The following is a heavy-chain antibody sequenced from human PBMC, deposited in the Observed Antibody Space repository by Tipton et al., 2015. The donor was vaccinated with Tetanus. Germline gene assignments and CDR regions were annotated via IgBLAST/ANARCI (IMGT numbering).Heavy chain of an antibody. CDR1: RGSIITTY. Sequence: TLSLTCAVSRGSIITTYWSWIRPSPGKGLEWIGFIDYNGITNYHPSLRSRVRISVDSSTSQFFLRLASVTAADSAVYYCACGSGSFDNSDHSPPDIGGRGMMATVSS. J-gene: IGHJ4*02. V-gene: IGHV4-59*01. D-gene: IGHD3-22*01. CDR3: ACGSGSFDNSDHSPPDI. CDR2: IDYNGIT.